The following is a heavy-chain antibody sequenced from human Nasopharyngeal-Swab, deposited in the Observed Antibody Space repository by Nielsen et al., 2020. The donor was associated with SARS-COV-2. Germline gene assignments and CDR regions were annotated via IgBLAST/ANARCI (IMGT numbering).Heavy chain of an antibody. J-gene: IGHJ6*02. CDR2: ITPYNGNT. V-gene: IGHV1-18*01. CDR1: GYTFSRHG. Sequence: ASVKVSCKASGYTFSRHGLLWVRQAPGQGLEWLGWITPYNGNTNYAQEFQGRVTVTTDTSTSTGYMELRSLRSDDAAVYYCARDLSSVWTSGLGVWGQGTTVTVSS. D-gene: IGHD6-19*01. CDR3: ARDLSSVWTSGLGV.